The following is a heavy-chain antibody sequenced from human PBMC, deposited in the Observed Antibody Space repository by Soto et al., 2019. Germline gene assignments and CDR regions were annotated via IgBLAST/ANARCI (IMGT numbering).Heavy chain of an antibody. V-gene: IGHV3-48*02. Sequence: GGSLRLSCVASGFLFSRDAMNWVRQAPVNGLEFVSHISDIFGHILYADSVKGRFTISRYNAMNSLYLQVISLRDEDTAVYYCARQDPFGALDYWGQGALVTVSS. CDR2: ISDIFGHI. D-gene: IGHD3-3*01. CDR1: GFLFSRDA. CDR3: ARQDPFGALDY. J-gene: IGHJ4*02.